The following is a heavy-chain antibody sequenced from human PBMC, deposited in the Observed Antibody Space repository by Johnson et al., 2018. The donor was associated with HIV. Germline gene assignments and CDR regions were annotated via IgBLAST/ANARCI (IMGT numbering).Heavy chain of an antibody. J-gene: IGHJ3*02. V-gene: IGHV3-11*04. CDR1: GFTFSDYY. D-gene: IGHD5-24*01. CDR2: ISSSGTAK. Sequence: QVQVLESGGGLVKPGGSLRLSCAASGFTFSDYYMNWMRQAPGKGLEWLSYISSSGTAKYYADSVKGRFTISRDNAKNSLYLQRNSLSAEDPAVYYCAREMAWEDACDIWGQGTMVTVSS. CDR3: AREMAWEDACDI.